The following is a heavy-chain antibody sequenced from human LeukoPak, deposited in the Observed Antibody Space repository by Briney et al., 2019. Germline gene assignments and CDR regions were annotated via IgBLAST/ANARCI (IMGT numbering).Heavy chain of an antibody. CDR2: IYYSGST. V-gene: IGHV4-39*01. J-gene: IGHJ4*02. Sequence: PSETLSLTCTVSGGSISSSSYYWGWIRQPPGKGLEWIGSIYYSGSTYYNPSLKSRVTISVDTSKNQFSLKLSSVTAADTAVYYCARWGEGQLVRDYWGQGTLVTVSS. CDR1: GGSISSSSYY. CDR3: ARWGEGQLVRDY. D-gene: IGHD6-6*01.